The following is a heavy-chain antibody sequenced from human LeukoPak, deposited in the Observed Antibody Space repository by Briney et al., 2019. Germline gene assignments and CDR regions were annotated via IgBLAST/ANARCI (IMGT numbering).Heavy chain of an antibody. Sequence: GGSLRLSCAASGFTFSSYEMSWVRQAPGKGLEWVSYISSSGSTIYYADSVKGRFTISRDNAKNSLYLQMNSLRTEDTAVYYCAREGYDYGAFDIWGQGTMVTVSS. D-gene: IGHD3-22*01. V-gene: IGHV3-48*03. CDR2: ISSSGSTI. CDR1: GFTFSSYE. CDR3: AREGYDYGAFDI. J-gene: IGHJ3*02.